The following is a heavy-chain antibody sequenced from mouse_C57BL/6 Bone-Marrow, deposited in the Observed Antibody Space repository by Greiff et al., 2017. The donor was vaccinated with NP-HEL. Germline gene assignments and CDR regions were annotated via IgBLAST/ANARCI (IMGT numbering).Heavy chain of an antibody. V-gene: IGHV1-26*01. D-gene: IGHD1-1*01. Sequence: EVQLQQSGPELVKPGASVKISCKASGYTFTDYYMNWVKQSHGKSLEWIGDINPNNGGTSYNQKFKGKATLTVDKSSSTAYMELRSLTSEDSAVYYCARGDYGSSYEYFDYWGQGTTLTVSS. CDR3: ARGDYGSSYEYFDY. CDR1: GYTFTDYY. J-gene: IGHJ2*01. CDR2: INPNNGGT.